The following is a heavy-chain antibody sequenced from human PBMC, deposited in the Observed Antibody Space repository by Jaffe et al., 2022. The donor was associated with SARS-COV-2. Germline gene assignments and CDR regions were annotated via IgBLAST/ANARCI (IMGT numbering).Heavy chain of an antibody. J-gene: IGHJ4*02. CDR2: ISWDGSST. Sequence: EVQLVESGGLVVQPGGSLRLSCAASGFTFDDYTMHWVRQAPGKGLEWVSLISWDGSSTFYAGSVKGRFTISRDNSKNSLYLQMNSLRTEDAALYFCARGRLGIGGIILHDLDYWGQGTLVTVSS. CDR1: GFTFDDYT. V-gene: IGHV3-43*01. D-gene: IGHD3-16*01. CDR3: ARGRLGIGGIILHDLDY.